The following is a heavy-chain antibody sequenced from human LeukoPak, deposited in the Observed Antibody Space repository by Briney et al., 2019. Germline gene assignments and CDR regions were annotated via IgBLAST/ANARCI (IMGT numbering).Heavy chain of an antibody. J-gene: IGHJ4*02. CDR1: GGTFSSYA. D-gene: IGHD2-15*01. V-gene: IGHV1-69*01. CDR2: IIPIFGTA. Sequence: SVKVSCKASGGTFSSYAISWVRQAPEQGLEWMGGIIPIFGTANYAQKFQGRVTITADESTSTAYMELSSLRSEDTAVYYCARAATVQEYYFDYWGQGTLVTVSS. CDR3: ARAATVQEYYFDY.